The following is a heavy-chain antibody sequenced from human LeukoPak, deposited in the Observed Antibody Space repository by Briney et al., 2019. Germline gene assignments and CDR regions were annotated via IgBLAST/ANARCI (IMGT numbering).Heavy chain of an antibody. V-gene: IGHV3-48*04. CDR2: ISSSGSSI. Sequence: GGSLRLSCAASGFTFSSYSMNWVRQAPGKGLEWVSYISSSGSSIFYADSVKGRFTISRDNAKSSLYLQMNSLRAEDTAVYYCARRPYSSSWYYFDYWGQGTLVTVSS. CDR1: GFTFSSYS. D-gene: IGHD6-13*01. J-gene: IGHJ4*02. CDR3: ARRPYSSSWYYFDY.